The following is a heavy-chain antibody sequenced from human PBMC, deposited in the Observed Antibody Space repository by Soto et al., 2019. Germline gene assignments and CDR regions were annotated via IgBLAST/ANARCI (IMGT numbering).Heavy chain of an antibody. CDR1: GGSISSGDYY. Sequence: QVQLQESGPGLVKPSQTLSLTCTVSGGSISSGDYYWSWIRHHPGKGLEWIGYIYSSGSTYYNPSNRSRVTISADTSKNQFSLRLSSVTAADKAVYYCVRDYDYDTSRNDAFDIWGQGTMVTVSS. V-gene: IGHV4-31*03. CDR2: IYSSGST. D-gene: IGHD3-22*01. CDR3: VRDYDYDTSRNDAFDI. J-gene: IGHJ3*02.